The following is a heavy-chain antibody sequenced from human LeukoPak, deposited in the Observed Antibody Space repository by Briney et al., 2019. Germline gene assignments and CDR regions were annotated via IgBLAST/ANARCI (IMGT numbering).Heavy chain of an antibody. J-gene: IGHJ3*02. Sequence: SETLSLTCTVSGGSISSHYWSWIRQPPGKGLEWIGYISYSGGTNYNPSLKSRVTISVDASKNQFSLKLRSVTAADTAVYYCARSPGYSGYDDAFDIWGQGTMVTVSS. CDR1: GGSISSHY. CDR2: ISYSGGT. CDR3: ARSPGYSGYDDAFDI. D-gene: IGHD5-12*01. V-gene: IGHV4-59*11.